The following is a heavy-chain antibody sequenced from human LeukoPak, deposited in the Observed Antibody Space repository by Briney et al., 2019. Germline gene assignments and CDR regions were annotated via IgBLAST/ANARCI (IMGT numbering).Heavy chain of an antibody. CDR3: ARDLGKDYYYYGMDV. V-gene: IGHV1-69*04. Sequence: GSSVKVSCKASGGTFSSYAISWVRQAPGQGLEWMGRIIPILGIANYAQKFQGRVTITADKSTSTAYMELSSLRSEDTAVYYCARDLGKDYYYYGMDVWGQGTTVTVSS. CDR1: GGTFSSYA. D-gene: IGHD3-10*01. J-gene: IGHJ6*02. CDR2: IIPILGIA.